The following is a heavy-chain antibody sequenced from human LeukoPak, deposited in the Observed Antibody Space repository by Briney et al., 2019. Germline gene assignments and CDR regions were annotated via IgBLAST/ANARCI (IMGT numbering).Heavy chain of an antibody. CDR1: GYTFTSYY. CDR2: IIPILGIA. D-gene: IGHD6-13*01. J-gene: IGHJ5*02. Sequence: GASVKVSCKASGYTFTSYYMHWVRQAPGQGLEWMGRIIPILGIANYAQKFQGRVTITADKSTSTAYMELSSLRSEDTAVYYCARAPAAAGTQTSGRFDPWGQGTLVTVSS. CDR3: ARAPAAAGTQTSGRFDP. V-gene: IGHV1-69*04.